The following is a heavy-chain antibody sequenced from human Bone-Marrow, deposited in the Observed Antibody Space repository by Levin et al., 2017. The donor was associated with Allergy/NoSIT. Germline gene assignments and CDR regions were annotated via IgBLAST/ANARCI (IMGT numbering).Heavy chain of an antibody. Sequence: GESLKISCQGSGYSFTNDWIGWVRQMPGKGLEWMGIINLADSDTRYSPPFEGQVIISADKSINTAYLQWRSLKASDTAMYYCARQLVTPPYYYYYMDGWGQGTTVTVSS. CDR3: ARQLVTPPYYYYYMDG. CDR1: GYSFTNDW. CDR2: INLADSDT. D-gene: IGHD2-8*02. J-gene: IGHJ6*03. V-gene: IGHV5-51*01.